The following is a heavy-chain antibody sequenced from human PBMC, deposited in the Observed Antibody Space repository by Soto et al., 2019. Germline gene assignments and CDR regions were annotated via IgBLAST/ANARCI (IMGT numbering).Heavy chain of an antibody. J-gene: IGHJ5*02. D-gene: IGHD4-17*01. CDR3: ARGAEYSDYAECFDP. Sequence: PSETLSLTCAVSGASISSSNWWSWVRQAPGKGLEWIGKIYHSGSTNYNPSLKSRVTISVDKSKNQFSLKLSSVTAADTAMYYCARGAEYSDYAECFDPWGQGTLVTVSS. CDR2: IYHSGST. CDR1: GASISSSNW. V-gene: IGHV4-4*02.